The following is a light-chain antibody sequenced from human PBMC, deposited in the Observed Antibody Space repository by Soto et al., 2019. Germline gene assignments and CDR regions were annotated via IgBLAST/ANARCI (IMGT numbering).Light chain of an antibody. CDR1: TGAVTSGHY. Sequence: QAVVTQEPSLTVSPGGTVTLTCGSNTGAVTSGHYPYWFQQKPGQAPRTLICDTSDKHSWTPARFSGSLLGGKAALTLSGAQPEDEAEYFCLLAYNGAQSWVFGGGTKLTVL. J-gene: IGLJ3*02. CDR3: LLAYNGAQSWV. V-gene: IGLV7-46*01. CDR2: DTS.